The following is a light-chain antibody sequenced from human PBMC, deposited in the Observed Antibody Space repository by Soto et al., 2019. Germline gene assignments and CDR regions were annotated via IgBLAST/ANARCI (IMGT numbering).Light chain of an antibody. CDR2: GAS. CDR3: QQYNNWSFLT. V-gene: IGKV3-15*01. Sequence: EIVMTQSPATLSVSPGERATLSCRASQRVSSNLAWYQQKPGQAPSLLIYGASARATGIPARFSGSGSGTEFTLTISSLQSEDFAVYYCQQYNNWSFLTFGGGTKVEIK. J-gene: IGKJ4*01. CDR1: QRVSSN.